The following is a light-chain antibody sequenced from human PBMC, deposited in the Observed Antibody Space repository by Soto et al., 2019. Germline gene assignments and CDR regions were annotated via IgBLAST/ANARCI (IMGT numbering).Light chain of an antibody. V-gene: IGKV3D-20*02. CDR1: QSVSSSY. CDR3: QQHNNWPLT. CDR2: GAS. Sequence: IVLTQSPGTLSLSPGERATLSCRASQSVSSSYLAWYQQKPGQAPRLLIYGASSRATGIPDRFSGSGSGTDFTLTISSLQSEDFAVYYCQQHNNWPLTFGGGTKV. J-gene: IGKJ4*01.